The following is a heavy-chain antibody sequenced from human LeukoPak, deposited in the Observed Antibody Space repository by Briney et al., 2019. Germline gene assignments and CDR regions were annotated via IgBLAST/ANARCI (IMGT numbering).Heavy chain of an antibody. J-gene: IGHJ5*02. CDR1: GGSISNYY. CDR3: ARPDSAYSWFDP. D-gene: IGHD2-15*01. Sequence: KPSETLSLTCTVSGGSISNYYWGWIRQPPGKGLEWIGSIYYSGSTYYNPSLKSRVTISVDTSKNQFSLKLSSVTAADTAVYYCARPDSAYSWFDPWGQGTLVTVSS. CDR2: IYYSGST. V-gene: IGHV4-39*01.